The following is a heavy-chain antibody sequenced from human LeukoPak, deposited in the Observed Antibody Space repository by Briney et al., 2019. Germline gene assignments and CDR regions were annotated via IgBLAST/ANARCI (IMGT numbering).Heavy chain of an antibody. CDR1: RFTFSTYW. D-gene: IGHD3-10*01. J-gene: IGHJ4*02. V-gene: IGHV3-74*01. CDR2: INSDGSST. CDR3: VKVAKYYYGSETYYFFEH. Sequence: GGSLRLSCAASRFTFSTYWMHWVRHAPGKGLVWVSRINSDGSSTGYADSVKGRFTISRDNAKNTLYLQMNSLRVEDTGIYYCVKVAKYYYGSETYYFFEHWGQGTPVTASS.